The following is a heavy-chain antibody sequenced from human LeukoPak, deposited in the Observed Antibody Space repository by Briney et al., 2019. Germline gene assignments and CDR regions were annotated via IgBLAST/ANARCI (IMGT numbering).Heavy chain of an antibody. J-gene: IGHJ4*02. CDR1: GFTFSSYA. CDR3: ARDRGMTTVTTFPDY. Sequence: HPGGSLRLSCAASGFTFSSYAMHWVRQAPGKGLEYVSAISSNGGSTYYANSVKGRFTISRDNSKNTLYLQMGSLRAEDMAVYYCARDRGMTTVTTFPDYWGQGTLVTVSS. V-gene: IGHV3-64*01. D-gene: IGHD4-17*01. CDR2: ISSNGGST.